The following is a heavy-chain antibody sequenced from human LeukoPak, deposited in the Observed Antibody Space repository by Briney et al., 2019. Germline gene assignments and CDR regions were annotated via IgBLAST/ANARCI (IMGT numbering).Heavy chain of an antibody. CDR2: ISSSGSTI. D-gene: IGHD6-13*01. CDR3: ARVLRTGSSWFNPSYYYYMDV. J-gene: IGHJ6*03. Sequence: PGGSPRLSCAASGFTFSDYYMSWIRQAPGKGLEWVSYISSSGSTIYYADSVEGRFTISRDNAKNSLYLQMNSLRAEDTAVYYCARVLRTGSSWFNPSYYYYMDVWGKGTTVTVSS. CDR1: GFTFSDYY. V-gene: IGHV3-11*01.